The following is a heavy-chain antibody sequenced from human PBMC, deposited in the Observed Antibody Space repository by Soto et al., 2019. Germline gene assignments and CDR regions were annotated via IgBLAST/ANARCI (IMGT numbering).Heavy chain of an antibody. CDR3: AGGAGGGQRRGACFAP. CDR2: IWFDGSKE. CDR1: TFNFNYYA. D-gene: IGHD6-25*01. Sequence: QVHLVESGGGVVQPGRPLRLSCAASTFNFNYYAMHWVRQAPAKGLEWVAVIWFDGSKEYYADSAKGRFTISRDNSKNMGYLKRKGLRGEDRSVYYGAGGAGGGQRRGACFAPWGKGTLVTVPP. J-gene: IGHJ5*02. V-gene: IGHV3-33*03.